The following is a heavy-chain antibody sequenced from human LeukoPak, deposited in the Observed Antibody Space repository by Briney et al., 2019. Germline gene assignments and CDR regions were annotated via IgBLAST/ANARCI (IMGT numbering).Heavy chain of an antibody. J-gene: IGHJ4*02. Sequence: SGGSLRLSCAASGFTFSSYWMSWVRQAPGKGLEWVANIKQDGSEKYYVDSVKGRFTISRDNAKNSLYLQMNSLRAEDTAVYYCAREYIQYSYGYGGAVYWGQGTLVTVSS. CDR2: IKQDGSEK. CDR1: GFTFSSYW. CDR3: AREYIQYSYGYGGAVY. D-gene: IGHD5-18*01. V-gene: IGHV3-7*01.